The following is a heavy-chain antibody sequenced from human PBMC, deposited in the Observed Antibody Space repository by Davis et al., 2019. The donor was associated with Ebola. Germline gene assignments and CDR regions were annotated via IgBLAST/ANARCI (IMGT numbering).Heavy chain of an antibody. CDR2: INPNSGGT. D-gene: IGHD3-22*01. J-gene: IGHJ4*02. CDR1: GYTFTSYY. Sequence: AASVKVSCKASGYTFTSYYMHWVRQAPGQGLEWMGRINPNSGGTNYAQKFQGRVTMTRDTSISTAYMELSRLRSDDTAVYYCAREGYDSSGYHWAYWGQGTLVTVSS. CDR3: AREGYDSSGYHWAY. V-gene: IGHV1-2*06.